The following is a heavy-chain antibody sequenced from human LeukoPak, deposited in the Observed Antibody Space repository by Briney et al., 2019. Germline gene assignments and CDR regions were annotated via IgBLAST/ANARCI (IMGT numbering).Heavy chain of an antibody. D-gene: IGHD1-20*01. CDR2: IKQDGSEK. V-gene: IGHV3-7*01. CDR1: GFTFSSYW. Sequence: GGSLRLSCAASGFTFSSYWMSWVRQAPGKGLEWVANIKQDGSEKYYVDSVKGRFTISRDNAKNSLYLQMNSLRAEDTAVYYCARRREYNWNDAETTYFDYWGQGTLVTVSS. J-gene: IGHJ4*02. CDR3: ARRREYNWNDAETTYFDY.